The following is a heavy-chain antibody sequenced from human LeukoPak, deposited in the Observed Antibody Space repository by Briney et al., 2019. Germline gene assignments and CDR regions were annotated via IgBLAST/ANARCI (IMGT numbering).Heavy chain of an antibody. CDR1: GFTFCSYS. V-gene: IGHV3-48*04. CDR2: ISSSSSTI. J-gene: IGHJ4*02. Sequence: AGGSLRLSCAASGFTFCSYSINWVRQAPGKGLEWVSYISSSSSTIYYADSVKGRFTISRDNAKNSLYLQMNSLRAEDTAVYYCARADGLRDFDYWGQGTLVTVSS. CDR3: ARADGLRDFDY.